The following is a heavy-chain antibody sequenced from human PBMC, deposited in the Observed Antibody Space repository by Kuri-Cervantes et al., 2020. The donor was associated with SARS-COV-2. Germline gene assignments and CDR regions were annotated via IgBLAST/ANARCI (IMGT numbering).Heavy chain of an antibody. D-gene: IGHD3-9*01. CDR2: MNPNSGNT. V-gene: IGHV1-8*01. CDR1: GYTLTELS. Sequence: ASVKVSCKVSGYTLTELSMHWVRQATGQGLEWMGWMNPNSGNTGYAQKFQGRVTMTRNTSISTAYMELSSLRSEDTAVYYCARGRGYWLPADPIDYWGQGTLVTVSS. J-gene: IGHJ4*02. CDR3: ARGRGYWLPADPIDY.